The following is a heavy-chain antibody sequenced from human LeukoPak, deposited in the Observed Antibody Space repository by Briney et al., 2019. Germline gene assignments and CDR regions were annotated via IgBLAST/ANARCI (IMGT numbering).Heavy chain of an antibody. J-gene: IGHJ3*02. CDR3: ARSDYHNSGSHTVFDAFDI. CDR1: GGSISRYY. Sequence: SETLSLTCTVSGGSISRYYWSWIRRPPGKGLEWIGYIDDSGNTNYNPSLKSQVTISVDKSKNQFSLKLSFVTAADTAMYYCARSDYHNSGSHTVFDAFDIWGQGTRVTV. V-gene: IGHV4-59*01. D-gene: IGHD3-10*01. CDR2: IDDSGNT.